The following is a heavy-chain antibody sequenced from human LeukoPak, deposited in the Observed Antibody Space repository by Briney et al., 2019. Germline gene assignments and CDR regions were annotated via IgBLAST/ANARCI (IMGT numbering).Heavy chain of an antibody. D-gene: IGHD6-13*01. CDR2: ISYDGSNK. J-gene: IGHJ4*02. V-gene: IGHV3-30-3*01. CDR1: GFTFSSYA. CDR3: ARGGSSWWASDY. Sequence: PGGSLRLSCAASGFTFSSYAMHWVRQAPGKGLEWVAVISYDGSNKYYADSVKGRFTISRDNSKNTLYLQMNSLRAEDTAVYYCARGGSSWWASDYWGQGTLATVSS.